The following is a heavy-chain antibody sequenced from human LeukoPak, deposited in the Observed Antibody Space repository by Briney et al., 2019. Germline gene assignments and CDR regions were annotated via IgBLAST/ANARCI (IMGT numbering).Heavy chain of an antibody. Sequence: GGSLRLSCAASGFTLSSYSMNWVRQSPGKGLEWVSYISSSSTHIYYADSVKGRFTISRDNARNSLYLQMNSLRAEDTAIYYCARSEHSSSSFDYWGQGTLVTVSS. CDR3: ARSEHSSSSFDY. J-gene: IGHJ4*02. V-gene: IGHV3-21*01. D-gene: IGHD6-6*01. CDR2: ISSSSTHI. CDR1: GFTLSSYS.